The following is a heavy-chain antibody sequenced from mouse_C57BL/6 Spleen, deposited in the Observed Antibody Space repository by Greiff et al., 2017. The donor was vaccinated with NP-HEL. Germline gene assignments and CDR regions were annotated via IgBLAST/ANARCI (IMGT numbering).Heavy chain of an antibody. CDR2: ISSGSSTI. J-gene: IGHJ4*01. CDR1: GFTFSDYG. Sequence: EVKLVESGRGLVKPGGSLKLSCAASGFTFSDYGMHWVRQAPEKGLEWVAYISSGSSTIYYADTVKGRFTISRDNAKNTLFLQMTSLRSEDTAMYYCARNNYLYYAMDYWGQGTSVTVSS. V-gene: IGHV5-17*01. D-gene: IGHD1-3*01. CDR3: ARNNYLYYAMDY.